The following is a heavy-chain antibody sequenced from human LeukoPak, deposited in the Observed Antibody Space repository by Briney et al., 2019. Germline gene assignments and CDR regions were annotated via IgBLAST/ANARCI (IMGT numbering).Heavy chain of an antibody. CDR2: IYYSGST. CDR1: SGSISSYY. D-gene: IGHD3-10*01. J-gene: IGHJ4*02. CDR3: ARDRLLWFGELDF. Sequence: SETLSLTCTVSSGSISSYYWSWIRQPPGKGLEWIGYIYYSGSTNYNPSLKSRVTISVDTSKNQFSLKLSSVTAADTAVYYCARDRLLWFGELDFWGQGTLVIVSS. V-gene: IGHV4-59*12.